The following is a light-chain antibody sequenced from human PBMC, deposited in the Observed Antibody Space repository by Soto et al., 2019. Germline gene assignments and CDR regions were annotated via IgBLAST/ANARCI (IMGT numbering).Light chain of an antibody. V-gene: IGKV3-15*01. CDR2: GAS. J-gene: IGKJ2*01. Sequence: EIVMTQSPATLSVSPGERATLLCRASQSISSSLAWYQQKPGQAPRLLIYGASTRATGIPARFSGSGSGTEFTLTISSLQSEDFAVYYCQQYNNGPTYTFGQGTKLEIK. CDR1: QSISSS. CDR3: QQYNNGPTYT.